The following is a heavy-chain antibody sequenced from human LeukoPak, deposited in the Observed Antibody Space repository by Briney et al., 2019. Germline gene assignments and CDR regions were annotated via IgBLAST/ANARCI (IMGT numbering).Heavy chain of an antibody. CDR2: IYTSGST. D-gene: IGHD6-19*01. CDR3: ARTIAVAAVWFDP. V-gene: IGHV4-61*02. J-gene: IGHJ5*02. Sequence: SETLSLTCTVSGGSISSGNYYWSWIRQPAGKGLEWIGRIYTSGSTNYNPSLKSRVTISVDTSKNQFSLKLNSVTAADTAVYYCARTIAVAAVWFDPWGQGTLVTVSS. CDR1: GGSISSGNYY.